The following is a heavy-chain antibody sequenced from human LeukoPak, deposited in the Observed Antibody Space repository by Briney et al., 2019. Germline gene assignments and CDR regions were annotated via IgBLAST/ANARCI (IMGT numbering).Heavy chain of an antibody. J-gene: IGHJ4*02. CDR2: IYYSGST. V-gene: IGHV4-39*07. D-gene: IGHD5-12*01. CDR3: ARLGQWLRMGS. CDR1: GGSISSSSYY. Sequence: SETLSLTCTVSGGSISSSSYYWGWIRQPPGKGLEWIGSIYYSGSTYYNPSLKSRVTISVDTSKNQFSLKLSSVTAADTAVYYCARLGQWLRMGSWGQGTLVTVSS.